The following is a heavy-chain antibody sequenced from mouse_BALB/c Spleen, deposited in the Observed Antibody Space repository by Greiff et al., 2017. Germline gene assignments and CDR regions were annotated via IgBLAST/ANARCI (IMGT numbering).Heavy chain of an antibody. CDR2: ISSGGSYT. CDR1: GFTFSSYA. V-gene: IGHV5-9-4*01. CDR3: ARYYGNYGFAY. Sequence: EVQVVESGGGLVKPGGSLKLSCAASGFTFSSYAMSWVRQSPEKRLEWVAEISSGGSYTYYPDTVTGRFTISRDNAKNTLYLEMSSLRSEDTAMYYCARYYGNYGFAYWGQGTLVTVSA. J-gene: IGHJ3*01. D-gene: IGHD2-1*01.